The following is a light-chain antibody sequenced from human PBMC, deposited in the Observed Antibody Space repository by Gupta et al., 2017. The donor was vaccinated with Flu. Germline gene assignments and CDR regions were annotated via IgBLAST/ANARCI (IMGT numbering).Light chain of an antibody. CDR1: QSGSSNY. Sequence: EFVLTQSPGTLSLSPGERATLSCRASQSGSSNYFAWYQQKPGQTPRLLIYGASRRATGTPDRFSGSGSGTDFTLTISRLEPEDFAVYYCRQDSSSLRTFGQGTKVEIK. CDR3: RQDSSSLRT. CDR2: GAS. V-gene: IGKV3-20*01. J-gene: IGKJ1*01.